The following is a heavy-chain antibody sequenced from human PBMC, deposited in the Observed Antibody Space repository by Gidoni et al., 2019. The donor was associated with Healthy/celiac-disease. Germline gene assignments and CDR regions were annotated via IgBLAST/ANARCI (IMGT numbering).Heavy chain of an antibody. CDR3: ARERGGDAFDI. J-gene: IGHJ3*02. V-gene: IGHV3-66*01. Sequence: EVQLVESGGGLVQPGGSLRLSCPASGFTVSSNYMRWVRQAPGKGLEWAAVIYSGGSTYYADSVKGRFTISRDNSKNTLYLKMNSLRAEDTAVYDCARERGGDAFDIWGQGTMVTVSS. CDR2: IYSGGST. CDR1: GFTVSSNY. D-gene: IGHD3-16*01.